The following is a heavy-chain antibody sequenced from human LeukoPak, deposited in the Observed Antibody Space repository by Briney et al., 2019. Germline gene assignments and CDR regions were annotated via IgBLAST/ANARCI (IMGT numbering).Heavy chain of an antibody. Sequence: GASVKVSCKASGYTFTIYGISLLRQAPGQGLAWMGWISAYNGNTNYAQKLQGRVTMTTDTSTRTAYMELRSLRSDDTAVYYCARVRQGPAAHIWGQGTMVTVSS. CDR3: ARVRQGPAAHI. CDR2: ISAYNGNT. V-gene: IGHV1-18*01. J-gene: IGHJ3*02. CDR1: GYTFTIYG. D-gene: IGHD2-2*01.